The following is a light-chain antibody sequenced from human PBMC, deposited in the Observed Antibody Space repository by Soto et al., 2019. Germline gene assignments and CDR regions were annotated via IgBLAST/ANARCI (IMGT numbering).Light chain of an antibody. CDR1: QGISNY. CDR3: QKYSSVPV. J-gene: IGKJ3*01. Sequence: DIQMPQSPTSLSASVGDRVTITCRASQGISNYVAWYQQIPGKAPKLLIYAASTLQSGVPSRFSGSGSGTDFTLTINGLQPEDVATYSCQKYSSVPVFGPGTKVDIK. V-gene: IGKV1-27*01. CDR2: AAS.